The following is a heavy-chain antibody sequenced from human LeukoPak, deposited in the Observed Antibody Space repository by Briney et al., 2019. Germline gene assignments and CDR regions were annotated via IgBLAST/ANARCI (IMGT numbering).Heavy chain of an antibody. Sequence: ASVKVSCKVSGYTLTELSMHWVRQAPGKGLEWMGGFDPEDGETIYAQKFQGRVTMTEDTSTDTAYMELSSLRSEDTAVYYCATWYYYDSSGYRVLSAFDIWGQGTMFTVSS. CDR2: FDPEDGET. J-gene: IGHJ3*02. D-gene: IGHD3-22*01. CDR1: GYTLTELS. V-gene: IGHV1-24*01. CDR3: ATWYYYDSSGYRVLSAFDI.